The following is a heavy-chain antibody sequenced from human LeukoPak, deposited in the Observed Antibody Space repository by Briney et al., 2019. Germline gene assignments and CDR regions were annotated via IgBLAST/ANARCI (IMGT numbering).Heavy chain of an antibody. CDR2: ISSSSSTI. D-gene: IGHD5-24*01. CDR3: ARYPEGGYKGFDY. Sequence: SGGSLRLSCAASGFTFSSYSMNWVRQAPGKGLEWVSYISSSSSTIYYADSVKGRFTISRDNAKNSLYLQMNSLRAEDTAVYYCARYPEGGYKGFDYWGQGTLVTVSS. V-gene: IGHV3-48*04. J-gene: IGHJ4*02. CDR1: GFTFSSYS.